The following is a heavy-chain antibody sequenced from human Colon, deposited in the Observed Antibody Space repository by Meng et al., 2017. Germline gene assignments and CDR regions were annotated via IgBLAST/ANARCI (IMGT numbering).Heavy chain of an antibody. CDR1: DISISTYY. CDR3: AKTELGAGGGGYFDL. Sequence: QVDCKQLGPGMVRPSEALSLTCTVSDISISTYYWTWCRQPPGKGLELIGFVHYSGSTTYNPSLKPRIIISVDTSKNQFSLRLNSVTAADTAVYYCAKTELGAGGGGYFDLWGRGTLVTVSS. J-gene: IGHJ2*01. CDR2: VHYSGST. D-gene: IGHD4-23*01. V-gene: IGHV4-59*13.